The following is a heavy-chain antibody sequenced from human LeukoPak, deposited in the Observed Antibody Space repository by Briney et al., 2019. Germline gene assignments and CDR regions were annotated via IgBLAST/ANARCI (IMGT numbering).Heavy chain of an antibody. CDR1: GFTFSSYG. D-gene: IGHD2-8*02. J-gene: IGHJ4*02. Sequence: PGGSLRPSCAASGFTFSSYGMTWVRQAPGKGLEWVSAISATVGSTYYAESVKGRFTISRDNSKNTVDLQMDSLRAEDTAIYYCAKGRYSTGPRDGLDYWGQGTLVTVSS. V-gene: IGHV3-23*01. CDR3: AKGRYSTGPRDGLDY. CDR2: ISATVGST.